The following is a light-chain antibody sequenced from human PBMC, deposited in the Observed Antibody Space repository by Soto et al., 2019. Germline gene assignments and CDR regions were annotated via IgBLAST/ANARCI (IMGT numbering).Light chain of an antibody. CDR3: QQSYSTQYT. CDR2: AAS. CDR1: QSISTY. V-gene: IGKV1-39*01. J-gene: IGKJ2*01. Sequence: DIQMTQSPSSLSASVGDRVTITCRASQSISTYLNWYQHKPGKAPKVLIYAASSLQSGVPSRFSGSGSGTDFTLTISSLQPEDFATYHCQQSYSTQYTFGQGTKLEIK.